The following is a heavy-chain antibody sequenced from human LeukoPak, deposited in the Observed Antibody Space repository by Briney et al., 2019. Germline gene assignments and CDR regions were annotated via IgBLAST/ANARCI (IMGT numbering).Heavy chain of an antibody. Sequence: PGGSLRLSCAVSGFSFNDYYMSWIRQAPGKGLEWVSYISSSGGTIYYADSVKGRFTISRDNAKNSLFLQMNSLRVEDTAVYYCATWTGITPYWGQGTLVTVSS. CDR1: GFSFNDYY. CDR2: ISSSGGTI. CDR3: ATWTGITPY. V-gene: IGHV3-11*01. J-gene: IGHJ4*02. D-gene: IGHD1-20*01.